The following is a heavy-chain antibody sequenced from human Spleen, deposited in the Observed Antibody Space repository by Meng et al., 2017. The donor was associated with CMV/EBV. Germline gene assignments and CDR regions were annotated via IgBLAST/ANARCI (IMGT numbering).Heavy chain of an antibody. CDR2: ISGSGVSI. Sequence: SGFTFSNYAMRWVRQAPGKGLEWVSTISGSGVSIYYAHSVKGRFTISRDNSKNTVFLQMNSLRVEDTAMYYCAKDDYNTSPRRFDSWGQGTLVTVSS. D-gene: IGHD4/OR15-4a*01. V-gene: IGHV3-23*01. CDR1: GFTFSNYA. J-gene: IGHJ5*01. CDR3: AKDDYNTSPRRFDS.